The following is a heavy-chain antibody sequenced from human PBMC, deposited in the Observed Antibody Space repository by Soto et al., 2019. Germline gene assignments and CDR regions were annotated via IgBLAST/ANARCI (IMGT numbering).Heavy chain of an antibody. CDR2: ITGAGGNT. J-gene: IGHJ6*02. CDR3: ARIRGYWYGLDV. V-gene: IGHV3-23*01. Sequence: PGGSLRLSCAASGFPLSTYGMTWVRQAPGKGLEWASAITGAGGNTYYVDSVKGRFTSSRDNSKNMLYLQMNSLRVEDTAVYYCARIRGYWYGLDVWGQGTTVTVSS. CDR1: GFPLSTYG.